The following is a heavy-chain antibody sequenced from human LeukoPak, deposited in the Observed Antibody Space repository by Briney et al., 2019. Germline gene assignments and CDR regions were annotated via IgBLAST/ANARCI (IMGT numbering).Heavy chain of an antibody. D-gene: IGHD3-22*01. J-gene: IGHJ4*02. CDR1: GGSISSYY. Sequence: SETLSLTCTVPGGSISSYYWNWIRQPPGKGLEWIGYIYYSGSTNYNPSLKSRVTISVDTSKNQFSLKLSSVTAADTAVYYCARGGGVGYYDSSGYYYFDYWGQGTLVTVSS. V-gene: IGHV4-59*01. CDR3: ARGGGVGYYDSSGYYYFDY. CDR2: IYYSGST.